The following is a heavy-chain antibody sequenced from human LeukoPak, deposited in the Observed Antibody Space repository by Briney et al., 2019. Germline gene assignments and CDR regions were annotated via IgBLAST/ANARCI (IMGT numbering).Heavy chain of an antibody. V-gene: IGHV4-30-4*08. J-gene: IGHJ6*02. CDR3: ARFLVVVITAGMDV. CDR1: GGSISSGGYY. Sequence: ASETLSLTCTVSGGSISSGGYYWSWIRQHPGKGLEWIGYIYYSGSTYYNPSLKSRVTISVDTSKNQFSLKLSSVTAADTAVYYCARFLVVVITAGMDVWGQGTKVTVSS. D-gene: IGHD3-22*01. CDR2: IYYSGST.